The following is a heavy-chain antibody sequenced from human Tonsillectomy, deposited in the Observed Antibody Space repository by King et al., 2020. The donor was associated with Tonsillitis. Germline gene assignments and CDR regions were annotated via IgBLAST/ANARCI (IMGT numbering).Heavy chain of an antibody. V-gene: IGHV4-34*01. CDR1: GGSFSGYY. CDR2: INHSGST. D-gene: IGHD5-18*01. Sequence: VQLQQWGAGLLKPSETLSLTCAVYGGSFSGYYWSWIRQPPGKGLEWIGEINHSGSTNYNPSLKSRVTISVDTSKTQFALKVSSVTAADTAVYYCARGRVDTAIVTLLKYDCWGQGTLVTVSS. CDR3: ARGRVDTAIVTLLKYDC. J-gene: IGHJ4*02.